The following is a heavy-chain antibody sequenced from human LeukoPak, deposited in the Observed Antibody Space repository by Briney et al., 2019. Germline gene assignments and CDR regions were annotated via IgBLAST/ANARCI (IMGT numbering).Heavy chain of an antibody. Sequence: ASVKVSCKASGYTFTGYYMHWVRQAPGQGLEWMGWINPNSGGTNYAQKFQGRVTMTRDTSISTAYMELSSLRSEDTAVYYCARGALRYFDWLFPVFDYWGQGTLVTVSS. CDR3: ARGALRYFDWLFPVFDY. CDR2: INPNSGGT. V-gene: IGHV1-2*02. J-gene: IGHJ4*02. CDR1: GYTFTGYY. D-gene: IGHD3-9*01.